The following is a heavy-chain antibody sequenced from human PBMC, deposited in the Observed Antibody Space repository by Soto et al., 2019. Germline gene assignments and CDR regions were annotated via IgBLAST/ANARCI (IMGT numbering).Heavy chain of an antibody. CDR1: GGTFSSYT. J-gene: IGHJ5*02. CDR3: ARGGWIQLWLRDINWFDP. Sequence: QVQLVQSGAEVKKPGSSVKVSCKASGGTFSSYTISWVRQAPGQGLEWMGRIIPILGIANYAQKFQGRVTITADKSTSTAYMELSSLRSEDTAVYYCARGGWIQLWLRDINWFDPWGQGTLVTVSS. V-gene: IGHV1-69*02. CDR2: IIPILGIA. D-gene: IGHD5-18*01.